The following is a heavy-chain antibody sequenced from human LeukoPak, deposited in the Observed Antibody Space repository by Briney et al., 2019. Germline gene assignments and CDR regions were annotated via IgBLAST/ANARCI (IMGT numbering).Heavy chain of an antibody. CDR1: GFTFSNYA. V-gene: IGHV3-23*01. Sequence: RSLRLSCAASGFTFSNYAMRWVRQALGKGLEWVSGISGSGDSTYYADSVKGRFTISRDNSKNTLYLQMNSLRAEDTAVYYCTFSGSYPYYFDYWGQGTLVTVSS. CDR2: ISGSGDST. D-gene: IGHD1-26*01. CDR3: TFSGSYPYYFDY. J-gene: IGHJ4*02.